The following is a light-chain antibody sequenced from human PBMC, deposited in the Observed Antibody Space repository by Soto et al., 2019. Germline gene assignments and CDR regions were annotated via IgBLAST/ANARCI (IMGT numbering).Light chain of an antibody. CDR2: LGS. CDR1: QSLLHSNGYNY. V-gene: IGKV2-28*01. CDR3: MQALQTPLLT. Sequence: DIVMTQSPLSLPVTPGEPASISCRSSQSLLHSNGYNYLDWYLQKPGQSPQLLIDLGSNRASGVPYRFSGSGSGTDFTLKISRVEAEDVGVYYCMQALQTPLLTFGGGTKVEIK. J-gene: IGKJ4*01.